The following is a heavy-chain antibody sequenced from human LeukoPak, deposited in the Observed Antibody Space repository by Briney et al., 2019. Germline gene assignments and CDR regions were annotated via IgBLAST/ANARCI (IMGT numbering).Heavy chain of an antibody. CDR1: GYTFTSYA. CDR2: INPNTGNP. CDR3: ARRVAGMAFDI. D-gene: IGHD6-19*01. J-gene: IGHJ3*02. Sequence: ASVKVSCNASGYTFTSYAMNWVRQAPGQGLEWMGWINPNTGNPTYAQGFTGRFVFSLDISVSTAYLQISSLKAEDTAVYYCARRVAGMAFDIWGQGTMVTVSS. V-gene: IGHV7-4-1*02.